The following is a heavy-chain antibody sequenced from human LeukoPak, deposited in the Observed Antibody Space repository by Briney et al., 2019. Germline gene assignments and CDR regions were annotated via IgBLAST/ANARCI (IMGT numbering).Heavy chain of an antibody. CDR1: GYTFTSYA. CDR3: ARDRGEPPDAFDI. Sequence: ASVKVSCKASGYTFTSYAMNWVRQAPGQGLEWMGWINPNSGGTNYAQKFQGWVTMTRDTSISTAYMELSRLRSDDTAVYYCARDRGEPPDAFDIWGQGTMVTVSS. CDR2: INPNSGGT. V-gene: IGHV1-2*04. J-gene: IGHJ3*02. D-gene: IGHD3-16*01.